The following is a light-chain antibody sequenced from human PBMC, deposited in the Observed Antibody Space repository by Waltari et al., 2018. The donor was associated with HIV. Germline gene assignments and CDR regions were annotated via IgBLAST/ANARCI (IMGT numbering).Light chain of an antibody. Sequence: QSVLTQPPSASGTPGQRVTISCSGSSSNIGSNTVNWYHQLPEPAPNRRIYTHNLRPSGVPCRSAGSKSGTAADLAISGLQSEDEADYYCAAWDDSLNGWVFGGGTKLTVL. CDR1: SSNIGSNT. CDR3: AAWDDSLNGWV. CDR2: THN. V-gene: IGLV1-44*01. J-gene: IGLJ3*02.